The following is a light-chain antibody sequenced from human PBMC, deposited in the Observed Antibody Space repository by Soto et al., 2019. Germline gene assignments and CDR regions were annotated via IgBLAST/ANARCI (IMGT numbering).Light chain of an antibody. J-gene: IGKJ4*01. CDR1: QNVNTY. V-gene: IGKV3-11*01. CDR2: DAS. CDR3: QQRTNGPRAPLT. Sequence: EIVLTQSPATLSLSPGERATLSCRASQNVNTYLAWYRQKPGQAPRLLIYDASSRATGIPDRFSGSGSGTDFTLTISSLEPEDFAVYYCQQRTNGPRAPLTFGGGTKVEIK.